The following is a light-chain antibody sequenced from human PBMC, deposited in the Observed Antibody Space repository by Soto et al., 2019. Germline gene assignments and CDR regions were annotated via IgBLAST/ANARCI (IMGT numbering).Light chain of an antibody. V-gene: IGKV3-11*01. Sequence: EIVMTQSPATPSLSPGEEATLSCRASQSVSNSLAWYQHTLGQAPRLLIFDASNMATGMPARFSGSGSGTDFTLTTSSLEPEDSALYYCQQASKWPPTFGQGTLLEIK. CDR2: DAS. CDR1: QSVSNS. CDR3: QQASKWPPT. J-gene: IGKJ5*01.